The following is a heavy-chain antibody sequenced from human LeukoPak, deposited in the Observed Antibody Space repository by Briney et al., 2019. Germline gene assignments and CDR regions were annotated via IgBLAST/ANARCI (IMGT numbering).Heavy chain of an antibody. CDR2: IYYSWST. J-gene: IGHJ4*02. CDR3: ARSGYDYYFDY. CDR1: GGSISSGDYY. D-gene: IGHD5-12*01. V-gene: IGHV4-30-4*01. Sequence: SETLSLTCTVSGGSISSGDYYWRWIRQPPGKGLEWIGYIYYSWSTYYNPSLKSRVTISVDTSKNQFSLKLSSVTAADTAVYYCARSGYDYYFDYWGQGTLVTVSS.